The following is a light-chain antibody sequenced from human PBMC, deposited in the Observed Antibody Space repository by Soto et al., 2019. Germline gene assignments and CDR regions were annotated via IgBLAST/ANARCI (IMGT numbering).Light chain of an antibody. CDR3: ATWDESLNGPV. J-gene: IGLJ2*01. CDR2: SND. Sequence: QAVVTQPPSASGTPGQRVTISCSGGSSSFGSNTVNWYQQLPGTAPKLLIYSNDQRPSGVPDRFSGSKSGTSASLAISGLQAEDEADYYCATWDESLNGPVFGGGTQLTVL. V-gene: IGLV1-44*01. CDR1: SSSFGSNT.